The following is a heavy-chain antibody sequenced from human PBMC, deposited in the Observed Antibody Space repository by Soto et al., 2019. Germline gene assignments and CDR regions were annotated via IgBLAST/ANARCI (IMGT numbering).Heavy chain of an antibody. J-gene: IGHJ2*01. CDR2: ISGSGGST. CDR3: AISRDNDWYFDL. CDR1: GFTFSSYA. Sequence: EVHLLESGGGLVQPGGSLRLSCAASGFTFSSYAMTWVRQAPRKGLEWVSGISGSGGSTYYADSVKGRFSISRDNSKNTLYLQMNSLRAEDTAVYYCAISRDNDWYFDLWGRGTLVTVSS. D-gene: IGHD1-1*01. V-gene: IGHV3-23*01.